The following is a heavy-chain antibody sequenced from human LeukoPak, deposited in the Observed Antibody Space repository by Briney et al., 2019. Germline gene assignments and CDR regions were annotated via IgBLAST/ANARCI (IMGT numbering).Heavy chain of an antibody. V-gene: IGHV4-39*01. CDR1: GDSISTSKSY. Sequence: SETLSLTCTVSGDSISTSKSYWGWIRQPPLKGLEWIGSIYYTGNTYYNASLKSRVTISVDTSKNQFSLSLTSVTAADTAVYYCARHKDYYYSYMDVWGKGTTVTFSS. CDR2: IYYTGNT. J-gene: IGHJ6*03. CDR3: ARHKDYYYSYMDV.